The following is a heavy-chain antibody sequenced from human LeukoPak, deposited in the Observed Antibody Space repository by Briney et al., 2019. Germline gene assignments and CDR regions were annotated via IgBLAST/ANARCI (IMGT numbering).Heavy chain of an antibody. J-gene: IGHJ5*02. V-gene: IGHV1-2*06. CDR2: INPNSGAT. Sequence: GASVKVSCKASGYTFTGYYMHWVRQAPGQGLEWMGRINPNSGATNYAQKFQGRVTMTRDTSISTAYMELSRLISDDTAVYYCAGDSRGVPSNWFDPWGQGTLVTVSS. CDR1: GYTFTGYY. CDR3: AGDSRGVPSNWFDP. D-gene: IGHD3-10*01.